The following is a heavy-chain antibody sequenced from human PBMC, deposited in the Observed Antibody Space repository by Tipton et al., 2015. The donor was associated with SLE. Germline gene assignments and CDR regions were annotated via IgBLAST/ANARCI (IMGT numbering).Heavy chain of an antibody. Sequence: SLRLSCAASGFSVTNMYMIWVRQAPGKGLECVSVISSGGMTYYADSVKGRFTISRDNAMNSLFLQMNRLRAEDTAFYFCARAVSKWSTESSEFDLWGRGTLVTVSS. V-gene: IGHV3-53*01. J-gene: IGHJ5*02. D-gene: IGHD1-26*01. CDR2: ISSGGMT. CDR3: ARAVSKWSTESSEFDL. CDR1: GFSVTNMY.